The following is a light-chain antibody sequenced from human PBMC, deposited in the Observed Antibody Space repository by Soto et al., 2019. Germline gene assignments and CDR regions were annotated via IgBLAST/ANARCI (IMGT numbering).Light chain of an antibody. CDR1: QTVYNN. J-gene: IGKJ4*01. V-gene: IGKV3-15*01. CDR2: DAY. Sequence: EIVMTQSPATLSVSPGERATLSCKASQTVYNNLAWYQQRPGQPPRLLIYDAYTRATGISARFSGSGYGTEFDLTISRLESEDFAVYFCQLCRNWPLTFGGGTKVEIK. CDR3: QLCRNWPLT.